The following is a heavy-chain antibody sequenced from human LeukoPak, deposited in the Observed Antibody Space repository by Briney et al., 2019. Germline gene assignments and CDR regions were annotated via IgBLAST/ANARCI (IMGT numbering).Heavy chain of an antibody. CDR1: GDSISSGDYY. V-gene: IGHV4-61*02. Sequence: SETLSLTCTVSGDSISSGDYYWSRIRQPAGKGLEWIGRISSSGSTNYNPSLKSRVTISVDTSKNQFSLKLSSVTAADTAVYFCARGPYSYDSSGAFDIWGQGTMVTVSS. CDR3: ARGPYSYDSSGAFDI. CDR2: ISSSGST. J-gene: IGHJ3*02. D-gene: IGHD3-22*01.